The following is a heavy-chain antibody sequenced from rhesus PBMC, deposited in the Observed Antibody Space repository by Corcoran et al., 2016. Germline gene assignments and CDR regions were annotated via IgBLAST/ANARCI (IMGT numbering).Heavy chain of an antibody. CDR3: ARGAAADCFDY. J-gene: IGHJ4*01. CDR1: GGSISDSYR. CDR2: IFGSSTST. V-gene: IGHV4S10*01. D-gene: IGHD6-31*01. Sequence: QVQLQESGPGVVKPSETLSLTCAVSGGSISDSYRWSWIRQPQGRGLEWIGYIFGSSTSTNYNPSLKSRVTISRDTSKNQFSLKLSSVTAADTAVYFCARGAAADCFDYWGQGVLVTVSS.